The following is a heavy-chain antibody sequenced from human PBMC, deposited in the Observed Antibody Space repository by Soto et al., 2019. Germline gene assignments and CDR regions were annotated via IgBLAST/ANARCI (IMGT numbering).Heavy chain of an antibody. Sequence: QVQLVQSGAEVKKPGASVKVSCRTSGYTFTHYYIHWVRQAPGQGLEWLGIINPASGSTNYAQDFQGRVTLTMDTSTTTVYMELSGLSAEDTAIFYCARDLAAGDLWGQGTLVTVSS. J-gene: IGHJ5*02. D-gene: IGHD6-13*01. CDR2: INPASGST. V-gene: IGHV1-46*01. CDR3: ARDLAAGDL. CDR1: GYTFTHYY.